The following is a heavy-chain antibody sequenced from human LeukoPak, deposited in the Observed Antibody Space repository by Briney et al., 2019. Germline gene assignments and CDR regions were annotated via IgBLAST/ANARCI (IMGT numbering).Heavy chain of an antibody. V-gene: IGHV3-23*01. CDR3: ASSGYSSGWYKYYFDY. CDR1: GFTFSSYA. D-gene: IGHD6-19*01. Sequence: GGSLRLSCAASGFTFSSYAMSWVRQAAGKGLEWVSAISGSGGNTYYADSVKGRFTISRDSSKNTLYLQMNSLRAEDTAVYYCASSGYSSGWYKYYFDYWGQGTLVTVSS. J-gene: IGHJ4*02. CDR2: ISGSGGNT.